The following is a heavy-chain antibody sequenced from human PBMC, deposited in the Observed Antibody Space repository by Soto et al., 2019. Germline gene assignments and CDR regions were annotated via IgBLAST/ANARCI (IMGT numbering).Heavy chain of an antibody. CDR2: INHSGST. CDR3: ARGRDYGDEVITT. D-gene: IGHD4-17*01. Sequence: KASETLSLTCAVYGGSFSGYYWSWIRQPPGKGLEWIGEINHSGSTNYNPSLKSRVTISVDTSKNQFSLKLSSVTAADTAVYYCARGRDYGDEVITTWGQGTLVTVSS. CDR1: GGSFSGYY. J-gene: IGHJ5*02. V-gene: IGHV4-34*01.